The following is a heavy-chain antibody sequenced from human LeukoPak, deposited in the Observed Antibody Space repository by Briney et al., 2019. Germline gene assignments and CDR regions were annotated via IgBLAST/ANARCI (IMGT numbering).Heavy chain of an antibody. J-gene: IGHJ4*02. V-gene: IGHV3-23*03. CDR2: IYSGGST. D-gene: IGHD2-2*01. CDR1: AFTFSTYW. Sequence: PGGSLRLSCAASAFTFSTYWMSWVRQAPGKGLEWVSVIYSGGSTYYADSVRGRFTISRDNSKNTLYLQMNSLRAEDTAVYYCAKDQYCTSTSCYVGYWGQGTLVTVSS. CDR3: AKDQYCTSTSCYVGY.